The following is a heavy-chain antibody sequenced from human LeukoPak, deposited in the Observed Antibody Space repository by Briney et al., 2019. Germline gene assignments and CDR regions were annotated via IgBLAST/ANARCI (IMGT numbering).Heavy chain of an antibody. CDR3: AREGGPYRPLDY. V-gene: IGHV4-4*02. J-gene: IGHJ4*02. Sequence: SETLSLTCGVSGGSITNTNYWTWVRQPPGKGLEWTGEVNLQGSTNYNPSLMGRVAIAVDTSENHISLQLTSVTAADTAVYYCAREGGPYRPLDYSGQGTLVTVSS. CDR1: GGSITNTNY. CDR2: VNLQGST.